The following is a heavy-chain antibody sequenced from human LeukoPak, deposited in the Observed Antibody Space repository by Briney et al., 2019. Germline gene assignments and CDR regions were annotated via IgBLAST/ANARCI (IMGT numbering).Heavy chain of an antibody. Sequence: PGGSLRLSCTASGFSFNSYAMNWVRQAPGKGLEWVSSISSSSSYIYYADSVKGRFTISRDNAKNSLYLQMNSLRAEDTAVYYCARDHYDSSGYLYYFDYWGQGTLVTVSS. V-gene: IGHV3-21*01. J-gene: IGHJ4*02. CDR2: ISSSSSYI. CDR3: ARDHYDSSGYLYYFDY. D-gene: IGHD3-22*01. CDR1: GFSFNSYA.